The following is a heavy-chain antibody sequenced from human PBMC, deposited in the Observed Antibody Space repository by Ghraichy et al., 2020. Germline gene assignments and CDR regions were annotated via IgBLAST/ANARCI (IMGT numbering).Heavy chain of an antibody. J-gene: IGHJ2*01. CDR1: GGSISSSDYY. V-gene: IGHV4-39*01. D-gene: IGHD2-21*01. Sequence: SETLSLTCSVSGGSISSSDYYWGWIRPPPGQELEWIVNIYFGGSPYYNPSFQRRGTMSVDTSKNQFFLMLTSVTAADSAVYYCARTSSCCHSCEWYFAFW. CDR2: IYFGGSP. CDR3: ARTSSCCHSCEWYFAF.